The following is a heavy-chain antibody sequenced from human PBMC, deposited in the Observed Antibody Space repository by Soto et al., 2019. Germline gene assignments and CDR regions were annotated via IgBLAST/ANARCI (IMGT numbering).Heavy chain of an antibody. CDR1: GSSIISYY. Sequence: SETLSLTCTVSGSSIISYYWSWIRQPPGQGLESLGYIYYTGDTNSNPSLKGRLTISIDTSKNQFSLKLSSVTAADTAIYYCARYARIPDYWGQGTLVTVSS. CDR2: IYYTGDT. D-gene: IGHD2-2*01. J-gene: IGHJ4*02. V-gene: IGHV4-59*01. CDR3: ARYARIPDY.